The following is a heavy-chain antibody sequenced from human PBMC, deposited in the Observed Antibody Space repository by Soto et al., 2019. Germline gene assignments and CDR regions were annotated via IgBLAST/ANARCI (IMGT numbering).Heavy chain of an antibody. V-gene: IGHV3-30*18. D-gene: IGHD2-8*01. J-gene: IGHJ4*02. CDR3: AKDSCYCTNTSFHCLVVVFDS. Sequence: QVQLVESGGGVVQPGSSLRLSCAASGFTFRNYVMHWVRQAPGKGLEWVAVIGYDGSNIHYADSVKGRFTISRDNSKNTLYLQMNSLRAEDTAVYSGAKDSCYCTNTSFHCLVVVFDSWGQGSLVTVSS. CDR2: IGYDGSNI. CDR1: GFTFRNYV.